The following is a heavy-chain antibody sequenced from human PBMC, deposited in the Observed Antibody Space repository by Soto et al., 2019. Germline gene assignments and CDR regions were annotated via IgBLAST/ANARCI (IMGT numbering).Heavy chain of an antibody. V-gene: IGHV1-18*01. CDR1: GYTFTRYC. CDR2: ISAYNGNT. CDR3: ARDLYDFWSAPGVFDY. J-gene: IGHJ4*02. Sequence: AXVKVSCKASGYTFTRYCISWVLQAPGQGLEWMGCISAYNGNTNYAQKLQGRVTMTTDTSTSTAYMELRSLRSDDTAVYYCARDLYDFWSAPGVFDYWGQGTLVTVSS. D-gene: IGHD3-3*01.